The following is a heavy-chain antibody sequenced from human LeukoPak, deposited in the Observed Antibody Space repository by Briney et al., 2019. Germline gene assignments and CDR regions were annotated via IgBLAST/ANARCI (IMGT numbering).Heavy chain of an antibody. V-gene: IGHV3-7*02. CDR1: GFTFSSYW. J-gene: IGHJ4*02. D-gene: IGHD1-26*01. Sequence: PGGSLRLSCAASGFTFSSYWMTWVRQAPGRGLEWVANIKRDGSDTHYLDSLKGRFTISRDNAKNSLFLQVNSLRDEDTAVYYCARGSYYAPYYFDYWGQGTLVTVSS. CDR2: IKRDGSDT. CDR3: ARGSYYAPYYFDY.